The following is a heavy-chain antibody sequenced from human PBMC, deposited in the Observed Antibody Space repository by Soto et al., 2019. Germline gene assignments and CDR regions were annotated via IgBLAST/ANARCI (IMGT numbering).Heavy chain of an antibody. CDR3: AKDPGYNWNRPGRGTGGDY. D-gene: IGHD1-20*01. CDR1: GFTFSSYG. Sequence: QVQLVESGGGVVQPGRSLRLYCAASGFTFSSYGMHWVRQAPGKGLEWVAVISYDGSNKYYADSVKGRFTISRDNSKNTLYLQMNSLRAEDTAVYYCAKDPGYNWNRPGRGTGGDYWGQGTLVTVSS. J-gene: IGHJ4*02. CDR2: ISYDGSNK. V-gene: IGHV3-30*18.